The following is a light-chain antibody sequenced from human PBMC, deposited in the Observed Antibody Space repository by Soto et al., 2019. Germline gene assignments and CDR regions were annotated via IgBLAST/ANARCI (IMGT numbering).Light chain of an antibody. CDR1: QSISSW. CDR3: QQYNSYSGT. Sequence: DIQMTQSPSTLSASVGDRVTITCRASQSISSWLAWYQQKPGKAPKILIYDASSLESGVPSRFSGSGSWTEFTLTISSLQPDDFPTYYCQQYNSYSGTVSQGTKVEVK. CDR2: DAS. J-gene: IGKJ1*01. V-gene: IGKV1-5*01.